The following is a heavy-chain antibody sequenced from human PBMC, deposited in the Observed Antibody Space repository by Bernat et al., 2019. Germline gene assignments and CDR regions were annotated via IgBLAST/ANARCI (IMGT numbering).Heavy chain of an antibody. CDR2: IWYDGSNK. V-gene: IGHV3-33*01. Sequence: QVQLVESGGGVVQPGRSLRLSCAASGFTFSSYGMHWVRQAPGKGLEWVAVIWYDGSNKYYADSVKGRFTISRDNSKNTLYLQMNSLRAEDTAVYYCARDRGGCSGGSCYPLYMDVWGKGTTVTVSS. J-gene: IGHJ6*03. CDR3: ARDRGGCSGGSCYPLYMDV. D-gene: IGHD2-15*01. CDR1: GFTFSSYG.